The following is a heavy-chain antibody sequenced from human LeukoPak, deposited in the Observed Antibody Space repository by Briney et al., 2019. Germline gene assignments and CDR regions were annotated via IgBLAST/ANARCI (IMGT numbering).Heavy chain of an antibody. CDR2: ISAYNGNT. J-gene: IGHJ4*02. CDR3: ARDRSIVVVPAAYFDY. D-gene: IGHD2-2*01. CDR1: GYTFTSYG. Sequence: ASVKVSFKASGYTFTSYGISWVRQAPGQGLEWMGWISAYNGNTNYAQKLQGRVTMTTDTSTSTAYMELRSLRSDDTAVYYCARDRSIVVVPAAYFDYWGQGTLVTVSS. V-gene: IGHV1-18*01.